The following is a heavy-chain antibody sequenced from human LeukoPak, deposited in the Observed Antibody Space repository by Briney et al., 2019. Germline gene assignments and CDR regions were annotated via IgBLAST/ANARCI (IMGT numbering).Heavy chain of an antibody. Sequence: GGSLRLSCAASGFTFSNAWMSWVRQAPGKGLEWVSSISSSSSYIYYADSVKGRFTTSRDNAKNSLYLQMNSLRAEDTAVYYCARDRAHCSSTSCYREAGWFDPWGQGTLVTVSS. CDR2: ISSSSSYI. D-gene: IGHD2-2*02. J-gene: IGHJ5*02. V-gene: IGHV3-21*01. CDR3: ARDRAHCSSTSCYREAGWFDP. CDR1: GFTFSNAW.